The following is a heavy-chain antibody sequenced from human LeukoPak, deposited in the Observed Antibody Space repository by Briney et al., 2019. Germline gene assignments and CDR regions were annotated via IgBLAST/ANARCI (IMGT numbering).Heavy chain of an antibody. J-gene: IGHJ4*02. Sequence: SETLSPTCTVSGGSISSSSSYWGWIRQPPGKGLEWIGSKHYSGSTHYNPSLKSRVTISVDTSKNQFSLKLSSVTAADTAVYYCARDRGIEDGYTNTPYYFDYWGQGTLVTVSS. CDR1: GGSISSSSSY. CDR2: KHYSGST. V-gene: IGHV4-39*02. D-gene: IGHD5-24*01. CDR3: ARDRGIEDGYTNTPYYFDY.